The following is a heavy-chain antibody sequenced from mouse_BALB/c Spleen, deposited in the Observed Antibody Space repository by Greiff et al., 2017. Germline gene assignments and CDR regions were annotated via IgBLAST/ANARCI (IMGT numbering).Heavy chain of an antibody. V-gene: IGHV5-4*02. J-gene: IGHJ4*01. CDR1: GFTFSDYY. CDR2: ISDGGSYT. CDR3: ARTYYRYDEDYYAMDY. Sequence: EVKLVESGGGLVKPGGSLKLSCAASGFTFSDYYMYWVRQTPEKRLEWVATISDGGSYTYYPDSVKGRFTISRDNAKNNLYLQMSSLKSEDTAMYYCARTYYRYDEDYYAMDYWGQGTSVTVSS. D-gene: IGHD2-14*01.